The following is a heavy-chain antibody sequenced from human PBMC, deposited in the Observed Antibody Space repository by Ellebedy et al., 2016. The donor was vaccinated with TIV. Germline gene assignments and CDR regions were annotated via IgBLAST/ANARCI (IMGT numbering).Heavy chain of an antibody. CDR2: IYSIGNT. J-gene: IGHJ2*01. CDR1: GGSIRTYY. D-gene: IGHD5-12*01. V-gene: IGHV4-59*01. Sequence: SETLSLTXTVSGGSIRTYYWSWIRQPPGKGLEWIGYIYSIGNTNTKPSLKGRVTMSLDTSKNQVSLKLRSVTPADTAVYYCARDRGYNGDDLDWYFDLWGRGTLVTVSS. CDR3: ARDRGYNGDDLDWYFDL.